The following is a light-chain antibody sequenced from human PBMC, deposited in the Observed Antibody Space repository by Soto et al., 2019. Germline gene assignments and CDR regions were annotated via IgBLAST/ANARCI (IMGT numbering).Light chain of an antibody. V-gene: IGKV1-12*01. CDR2: AAS. CDR3: QQSNGYPRT. J-gene: IGKJ4*01. Sequence: QMTQSTSFASASVGDRVTITCRASQAATTWLAWYQQKPGDAPKLLIYAASTLQSGVPSRFSGSGSGTDFTLTIRSLQPEDFATYYCQQSNGYPRTFGGGTKVDIK. CDR1: QAATTW.